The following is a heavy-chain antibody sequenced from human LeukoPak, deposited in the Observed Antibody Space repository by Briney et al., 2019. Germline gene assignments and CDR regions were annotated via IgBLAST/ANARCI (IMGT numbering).Heavy chain of an antibody. D-gene: IGHD3-22*01. Sequence: GGSLRLSCAASGFTFSSYEMNWVRQAPGKGLEWVSYISSSGSTIYYADSVKGRFTISRDNAKNSLYLQMNSLRAEDTAVYYCARDGKYYYDSSGYALFDYWGQGTLVTVSS. CDR3: ARDGKYYYDSSGYALFDY. V-gene: IGHV3-48*03. CDR2: ISSSGSTI. J-gene: IGHJ4*02. CDR1: GFTFSSYE.